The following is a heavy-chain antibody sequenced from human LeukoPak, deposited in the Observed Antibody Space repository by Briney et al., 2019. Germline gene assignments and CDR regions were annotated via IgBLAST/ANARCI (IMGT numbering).Heavy chain of an antibody. V-gene: IGHV4-31*03. Sequence: SQTLSLTCTVSGGSITSGGYYWSWIRQHPGKGLGWIGDLHYSGNTYYNPSLKSRATISVDTSKNQFSLKLSSVTAADTAVYYCAREDGTTNNWFDPWGQGTLVTVSS. CDR1: GGSITSGGYY. CDR2: LHYSGNT. D-gene: IGHD1-1*01. J-gene: IGHJ5*02. CDR3: AREDGTTNNWFDP.